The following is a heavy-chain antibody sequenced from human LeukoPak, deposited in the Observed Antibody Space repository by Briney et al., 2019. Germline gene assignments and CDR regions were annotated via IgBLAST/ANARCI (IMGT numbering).Heavy chain of an antibody. CDR2: ISGSGGST. D-gene: IGHD3-9*01. J-gene: IGHJ4*02. CDR3: AKDERDILTGYYPNDY. V-gene: IGHV3-23*01. Sequence: GGSLRLSCAASGFTFSSYWMSWVRQAPGKGLEWVSAISGSGGSTYYADSVKGRFTISRDNSKNTLYLQMNSLRAEDTAVYYCAKDERDILTGYYPNDYWGQGTLVTVSS. CDR1: GFTFSSYW.